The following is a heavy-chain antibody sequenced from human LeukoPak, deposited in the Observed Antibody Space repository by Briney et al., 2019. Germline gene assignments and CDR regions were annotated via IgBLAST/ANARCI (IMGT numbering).Heavy chain of an antibody. J-gene: IGHJ4*02. V-gene: IGHV3-23*01. Sequence: GGSLRLSCAASGFTFSSYAMSWVRQAPGKGLEWVSAISGSGDKTYYIDSVKGRFTISKDKSKNTLDLQMNSLRAEDTAVYYCAKDPGGGYWGQGTLVTVSS. CDR1: GFTFSSYA. CDR3: AKDPGGGY. CDR2: ISGSGDKT. D-gene: IGHD3-10*01.